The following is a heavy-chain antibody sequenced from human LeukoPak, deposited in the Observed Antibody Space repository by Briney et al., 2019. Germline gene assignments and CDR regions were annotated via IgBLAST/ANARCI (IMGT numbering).Heavy chain of an antibody. D-gene: IGHD2-15*01. CDR1: GGSISSGSYY. CDR2: IYTSGST. Sequence: PSQTLSLACTVSGGSISSGSYYWRWIRQPAGKGLEWIGRIYTSGSTNYNPSLKSRVTISVDTSTNQFSLKLSSVTAADTAVYYCARTRILSGYFDYWGQGTLVTVSS. CDR3: ARTRILSGYFDY. J-gene: IGHJ4*02. V-gene: IGHV4-61*02.